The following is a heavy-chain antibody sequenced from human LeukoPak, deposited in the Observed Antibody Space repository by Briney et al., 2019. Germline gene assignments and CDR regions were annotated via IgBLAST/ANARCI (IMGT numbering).Heavy chain of an antibody. CDR1: GGSFSYYY. CDR3: ANPARDFADSGAITW. V-gene: IGHV4-34*01. J-gene: IGHJ4*02. Sequence: KSSETLPLTCAVYGGSFSYYYWSWIRQPPGKGLEWIGEINHSGITNYNPSLKSRVTISADTSKNQFSLKLTSVTAADTAVYYCANPARDFADSGAITWWGQGTLVTVSS. D-gene: IGHD4-17*01. CDR2: INHSGIT.